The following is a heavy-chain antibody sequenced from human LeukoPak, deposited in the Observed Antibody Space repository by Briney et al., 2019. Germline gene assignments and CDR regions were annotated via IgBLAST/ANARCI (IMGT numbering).Heavy chain of an antibody. V-gene: IGHV3-74*01. CDR2: INTDGNST. Sequence: GGSLRLSCAASGFTFSTYWMHWVRQAPGKGLVWVSQINTDGNSTTYADSVKGRFTVSRDNAKNTLYLQMNSLRAEDTAVYYCAKLREGYWGQGTLVTVSS. CDR3: AKLREGY. J-gene: IGHJ4*02. CDR1: GFTFSTYW.